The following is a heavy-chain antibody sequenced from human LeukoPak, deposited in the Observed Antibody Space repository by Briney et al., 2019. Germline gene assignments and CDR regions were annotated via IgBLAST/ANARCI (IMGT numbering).Heavy chain of an antibody. CDR3: ARVGYCSSTSCYKTFDY. J-gene: IGHJ4*02. CDR1: GFTFSSYS. Sequence: PGRSLRLSCAASGFTFSSYSMNWVRQAPGKGLEWVSYISSSSSTIYYADSVKGRFTISRDNAKNSLYLQMNSLRDEDTAVYYCARVGYCSSTSCYKTFDYWGQGTLVTVSS. V-gene: IGHV3-48*02. CDR2: ISSSSSTI. D-gene: IGHD2-2*02.